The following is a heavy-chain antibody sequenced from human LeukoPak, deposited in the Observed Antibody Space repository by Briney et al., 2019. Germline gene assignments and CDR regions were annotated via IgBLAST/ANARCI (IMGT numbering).Heavy chain of an antibody. CDR1: GGSISSSNW. D-gene: IGHD3-22*01. V-gene: IGHV4-4*02. CDR3: ARGQDYYDSSGYSLYY. CDR2: IYHSGST. J-gene: IGHJ4*02. Sequence: SGTLSLTCAVSGGSISSSNWWSWVRQPPGKGLEWIGEIYHSGSTNYNPSLKSRVTISVDESKNQFSLKLSSVTAADTAVYYCARGQDYYDSSGYSLYYWGQGTLVTVSS.